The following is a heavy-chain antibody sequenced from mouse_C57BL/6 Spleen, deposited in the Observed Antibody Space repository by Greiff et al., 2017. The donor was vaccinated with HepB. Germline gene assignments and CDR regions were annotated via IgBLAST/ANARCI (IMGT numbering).Heavy chain of an antibody. CDR1: GYSFTGYY. Sequence: VQLKESGPELVKPGASVKISCKASGYSFTGYYMNWVKQSPEKSLEWIGEINPSTGGTTYNQKFKAKATLTVDKSSSTAYMQLKSLTSEDSAVYYCARGGSYDAMDYWGQGTSVTVSS. V-gene: IGHV1-42*01. CDR2: INPSTGGT. CDR3: ARGGSYDAMDY. J-gene: IGHJ4*01. D-gene: IGHD6-1*01.